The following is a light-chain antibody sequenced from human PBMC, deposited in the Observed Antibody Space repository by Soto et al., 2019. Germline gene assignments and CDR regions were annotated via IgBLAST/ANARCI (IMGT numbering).Light chain of an antibody. CDR2: AVS. CDR1: SSDVGGYNY. Sequence: QSALTQPPSASGSPGQSVTISCTGTSSDVGGYNYVSWYQQHPGKAPKLMIYAVSQRPSGVPGRFSGSKSGNTASLTVSRLQAEDEADYYCSSYTGSNIYVVFGGGTKVTVL. J-gene: IGLJ2*01. CDR3: SSYTGSNIYVV. V-gene: IGLV2-8*01.